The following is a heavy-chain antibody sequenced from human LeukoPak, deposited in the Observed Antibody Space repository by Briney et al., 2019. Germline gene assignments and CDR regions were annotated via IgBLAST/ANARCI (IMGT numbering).Heavy chain of an antibody. Sequence: SETLSLTCTVSGGSISSYCWSWIRQPPGKGLEWIGYIYYSGSTNYNPSLKSRVTISVDTSKNQFSLKLSSVTAADTAVYYCASSAPNKRVATILPFDYWGQGTLVTVSS. D-gene: IGHD5-12*01. CDR2: IYYSGST. J-gene: IGHJ4*02. CDR3: ASSAPNKRVATILPFDY. V-gene: IGHV4-59*01. CDR1: GGSISSYC.